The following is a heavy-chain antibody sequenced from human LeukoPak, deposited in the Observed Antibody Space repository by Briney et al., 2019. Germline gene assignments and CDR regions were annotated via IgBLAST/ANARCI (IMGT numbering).Heavy chain of an antibody. Sequence: PGGSLRLSFAASGFPVSSNYMSWGRPAPGKGREWVSVIYSGGTTYYADSVKGRFTISRDNSKNMLYLQMNSLRAEDTAVYYCARDSTTVTTDYWGQGTLVTVSS. CDR2: IYSGGTT. D-gene: IGHD4-17*01. V-gene: IGHV3-53*05. CDR1: GFPVSSNY. J-gene: IGHJ4*02. CDR3: ARDSTTVTTDY.